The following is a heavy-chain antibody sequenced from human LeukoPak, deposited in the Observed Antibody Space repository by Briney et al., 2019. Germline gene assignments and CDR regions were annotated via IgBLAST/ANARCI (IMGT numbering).Heavy chain of an antibody. Sequence: PWGSLRLSCAASGCTFSSYGMHWVRQAPGKGLEWVAFVRYDGSNKYYADSVKSRFTISRVNSKNTLYLLIHSPRTEATTVYYCAKDRWLNSRLRYNWFDPWGQGTLVIVSS. J-gene: IGHJ5*02. CDR3: AKDRWLNSRLRYNWFDP. CDR2: VRYDGSNK. V-gene: IGHV3-30*02. D-gene: IGHD6-19*01. CDR1: GCTFSSYG.